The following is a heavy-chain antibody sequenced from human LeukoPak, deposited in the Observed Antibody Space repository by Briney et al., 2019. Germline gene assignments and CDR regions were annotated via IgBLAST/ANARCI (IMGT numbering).Heavy chain of an antibody. CDR1: GFTFSSYW. CDR2: INSDGSST. D-gene: IGHD1-20*01. Sequence: GGSLRLSCAASGFTFSSYWMHWVRQAPGKGLVWVSRINSDGSSTSYADSVKGRFTISRDNAKNTLYLQMNSLKTEDTAVYYCTTGSRITGTGLDYWGQETLVTVSS. J-gene: IGHJ4*02. CDR3: TTGSRITGTGLDY. V-gene: IGHV3-74*01.